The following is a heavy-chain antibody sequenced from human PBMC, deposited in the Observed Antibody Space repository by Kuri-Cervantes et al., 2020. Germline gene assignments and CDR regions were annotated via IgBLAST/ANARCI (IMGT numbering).Heavy chain of an antibody. V-gene: IGHV3-30-3*01. CDR1: GFTFSSYA. D-gene: IGHD1-26*01. Sequence: GGSLRLSCAASGFTFSSYAMHWVRQAPGKGLEWVAVISYDGSNKYYADSVKGRFTISRDNSKNTLYLQMNSLRAEDTAVYYCAREGIVGATSSFYYYYGMDVWGQGTMVTVSS. CDR2: ISYDGSNK. J-gene: IGHJ6*02. CDR3: AREGIVGATSSFYYYYGMDV.